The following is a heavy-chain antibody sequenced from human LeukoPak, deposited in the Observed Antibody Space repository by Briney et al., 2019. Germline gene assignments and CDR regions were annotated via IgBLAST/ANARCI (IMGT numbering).Heavy chain of an antibody. Sequence: SGTLSLTCTVSGGSISSHYWSWIRQPPGKGLEWIGYIYYSGSTNYNPSLKSRVTISVDTSKNQFSLKLSSVTAADTAVYYCASITVDTAMVYFDYWGQGTLVTVSS. D-gene: IGHD5-18*01. CDR2: IYYSGST. J-gene: IGHJ4*02. V-gene: IGHV4-59*08. CDR1: GGSISSHY. CDR3: ASITVDTAMVYFDY.